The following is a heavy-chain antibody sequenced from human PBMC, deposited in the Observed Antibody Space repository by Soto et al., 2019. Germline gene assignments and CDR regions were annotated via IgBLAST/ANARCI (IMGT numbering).Heavy chain of an antibody. J-gene: IGHJ6*02. CDR1: GYSFTSYG. Sequence: ASVKVSCKASGYSFTSYGISWVRQAPGQGLEWMGWISAYNGNTNYAQKLQGRVTMTTDTSTSTAYMELRSLRSDDTAVYYCAREVCSNGDYYYGMDVWGQGTTVTVSS. CDR2: ISAYNGNT. V-gene: IGHV1-18*01. D-gene: IGHD4-4*01. CDR3: AREVCSNGDYYYGMDV.